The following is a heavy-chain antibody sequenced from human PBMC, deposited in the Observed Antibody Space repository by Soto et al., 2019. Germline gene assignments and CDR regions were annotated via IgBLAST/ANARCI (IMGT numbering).Heavy chain of an antibody. J-gene: IGHJ4*02. CDR1: GGSISSSSYY. Sequence: SETLSLTCTVSGGSISSSSYYCGWIGQPPGKGLEWIGSIYYSVSTYYNPSLKSRVTISVDTSKNQFSLKLSSVTAADTAVYYCARPKTLSDFAYGGEGTLVTVS. CDR3: ARPKTLSDFAY. CDR2: IYYSVST. V-gene: IGHV4-39*01.